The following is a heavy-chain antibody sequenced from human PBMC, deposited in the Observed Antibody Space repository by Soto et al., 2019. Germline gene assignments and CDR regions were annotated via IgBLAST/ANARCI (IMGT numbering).Heavy chain of an antibody. CDR2: ISSSSSYI. CDR1: GFTFSSYS. D-gene: IGHD1-26*01. V-gene: IGHV3-21*01. Sequence: EVQLVESGGGLVKPGGSLRLSCAASGFTFSSYSMNWVRQAPGKGLEWVSSISSSSSYIYYADSVKGRFTISRDNXKNSLYMQMNRLRAEDTAVYFCAREGGSYRDPIDYWGQGTLVTVSS. CDR3: AREGGSYRDPIDY. J-gene: IGHJ4*02.